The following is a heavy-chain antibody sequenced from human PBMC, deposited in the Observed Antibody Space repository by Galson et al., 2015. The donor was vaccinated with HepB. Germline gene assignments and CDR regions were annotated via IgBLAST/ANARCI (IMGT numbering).Heavy chain of an antibody. CDR1: GFTVSSNY. CDR2: IYSGGST. Sequence: SLRLSCAASGFTVSSNYMSWVRQAPGKGLEWVSVIYSGGSTYYADSVKGRFTISRDNSKNTLYLQMNSLRAEDTAVYYCAREVATMAFDYWGQGTLVTVSS. D-gene: IGHD5-12*01. J-gene: IGHJ4*02. CDR3: AREVATMAFDY. V-gene: IGHV3-66*01.